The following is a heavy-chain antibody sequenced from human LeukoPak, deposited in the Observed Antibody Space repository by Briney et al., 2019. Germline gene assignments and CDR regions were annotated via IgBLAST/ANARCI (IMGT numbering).Heavy chain of an antibody. V-gene: IGHV3-30*03. CDR2: ISNDGSRK. J-gene: IGHJ4*02. CDR3: ARDRAWNYFDY. Sequence: GRSLRLSCAPSGFTFSRHGMHWVRQAPGKGLEWVAIISNDGSRKYYAPSVEGRFTIPRDNSKNTLYLQMDSLRAEDTAVYYCARDRAWNYFDYWGQGTLVTVSS. D-gene: IGHD3-3*01. CDR1: GFTFSRHG.